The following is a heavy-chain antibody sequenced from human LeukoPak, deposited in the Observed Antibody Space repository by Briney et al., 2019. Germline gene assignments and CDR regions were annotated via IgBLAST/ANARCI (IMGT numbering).Heavy chain of an antibody. Sequence: GGSLRLSCAASGFTFSSYAMSWVRQAPGKGLEWVSAISGSGGSTYYADSVKGRFTISRDNSKNTLYLQMNSLRAEDTAVYYCAKANIVAVVAALVGFDYWGQGTLVTVSS. J-gene: IGHJ4*02. CDR2: ISGSGGST. V-gene: IGHV3-23*01. D-gene: IGHD2-15*01. CDR1: GFTFSSYA. CDR3: AKANIVAVVAALVGFDY.